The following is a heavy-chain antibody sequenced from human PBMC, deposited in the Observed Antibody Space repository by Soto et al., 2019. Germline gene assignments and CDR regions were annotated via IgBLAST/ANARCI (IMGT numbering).Heavy chain of an antibody. D-gene: IGHD4-17*01. CDR3: ARLFTVTTDYYFGMDV. CDR1: GGSISGSY. V-gene: IGHV4-4*07. Sequence: VQLRESGPGLVKPSETLSLSCTVSGGSISGSYWSWVRQPAGKGLEWIGRIYSSGSSNYNPSLNSRIPMSLDTSKNQCALKLRYVTAADTAIYYCARLFTVTTDYYFGMDVWGQGTTVTVSS. CDR2: IYSSGSS. J-gene: IGHJ6*02.